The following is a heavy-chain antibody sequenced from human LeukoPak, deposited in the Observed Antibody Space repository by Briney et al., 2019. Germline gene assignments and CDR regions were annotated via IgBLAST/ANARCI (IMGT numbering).Heavy chain of an antibody. CDR3: AKDYRSVVAATEGLGD. Sequence: PGGSLRLSCAASGFTFSDYYMSWIRQAPGKGLEWVSYISSSGSTIYYADSVKGRFTISRDNAKNSLYLQMNSLRAEDTALYYCAKDYRSVVAATEGLGDWGQGTLVTVSS. CDR1: GFTFSDYY. D-gene: IGHD2-15*01. J-gene: IGHJ4*02. CDR2: ISSSGSTI. V-gene: IGHV3-11*01.